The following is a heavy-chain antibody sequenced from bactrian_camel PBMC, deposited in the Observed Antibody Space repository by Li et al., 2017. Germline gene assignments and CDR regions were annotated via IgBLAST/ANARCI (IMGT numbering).Heavy chain of an antibody. V-gene: IGHV3S53*01. J-gene: IGHJ4*01. Sequence: HVQLVESGGGSVQAGGSLRLSCAASPYSYSSNCMGWFRQVPGKERSGVATIGFADSTTYADSVKGRFTISRDDAKNTMYLQMNNLQPEDTAMYYCASDSESICYDYSYWGQGTQVTVS. D-gene: IGHD3*01. CDR1: PYSYSSNC. CDR2: IGFADST. CDR3: ASDSESICYDYSY.